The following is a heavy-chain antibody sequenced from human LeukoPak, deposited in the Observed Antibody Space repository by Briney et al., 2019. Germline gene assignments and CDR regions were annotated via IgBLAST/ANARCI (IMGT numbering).Heavy chain of an antibody. J-gene: IGHJ3*01. V-gene: IGHV3-74*01. Sequence: PGGSLRLSCAASGFTFSSHWMHWVRQAPGEGLVWVSRVNGPGDWTHYADSMRGRFIISRDNAENTISLQMNNLRAEDTAVYFCAREVFEGQRQSDAFDVWGQGTMVTVSS. D-gene: IGHD6-25*01. CDR1: GFTFSSHW. CDR2: VNGPGDWT. CDR3: AREVFEGQRQSDAFDV.